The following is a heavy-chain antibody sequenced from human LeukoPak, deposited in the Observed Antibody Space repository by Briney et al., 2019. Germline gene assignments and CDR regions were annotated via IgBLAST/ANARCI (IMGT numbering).Heavy chain of an antibody. CDR3: ARDRYGGNSDY. J-gene: IGHJ4*02. V-gene: IGHV3-53*01. Sequence: GGSLRLSCAASGFTVSSNYMSWLRQAPGKGLEWVSVIYSGGSTYYADSVKGRFTISRDNSKNTLYLQMNSLRAEDTAVYYCARDRYGGNSDYWGQGTLVTVSS. D-gene: IGHD4-23*01. CDR1: GFTVSSNY. CDR2: IYSGGST.